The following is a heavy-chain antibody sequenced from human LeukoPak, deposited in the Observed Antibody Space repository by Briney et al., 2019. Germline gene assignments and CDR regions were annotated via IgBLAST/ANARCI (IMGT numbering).Heavy chain of an antibody. J-gene: IGHJ6*03. CDR2: IIPIFGTA. Sequence: EASVKVSCKASGGTFSSYAISRVRQAPGQGIEWMGGIIPIFGTANYAQKFQGRVTITADESTSTAYMELSSLRSEDTAVYYCARAREVVPAAMYYYYMDVWGKGTTVTISS. CDR3: ARAREVVPAAMYYYYMDV. V-gene: IGHV1-69*13. D-gene: IGHD2-2*01. CDR1: GGTFSSYA.